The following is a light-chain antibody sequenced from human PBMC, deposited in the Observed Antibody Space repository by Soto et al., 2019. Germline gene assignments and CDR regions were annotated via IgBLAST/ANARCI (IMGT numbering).Light chain of an antibody. Sequence: DIQMTQTPSSLSASVGDRVTITCRASQNIHIYLNWYQQKPGKAPKHLIYRASNLQTGAPSRFSGSGSGTDFTLTIAGLQPEDFATYYCQQSSKTLITFGQGKRLDIK. CDR1: QNIHIY. J-gene: IGKJ5*01. CDR2: RAS. V-gene: IGKV1-39*01. CDR3: QQSSKTLIT.